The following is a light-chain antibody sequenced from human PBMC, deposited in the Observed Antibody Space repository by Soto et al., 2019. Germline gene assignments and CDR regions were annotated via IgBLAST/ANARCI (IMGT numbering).Light chain of an antibody. J-gene: IGKJ4*01. CDR1: QTISSW. Sequence: DIQMTQSPSTLSASVGDRVTITCRASQTISSWLAWYQQKPGKAPKLLIYKASTLKSGVPSRFSGSGSGTDFTLTISSLQPEDFATYYCQQLDSYPLTFGGGTKVDIK. CDR2: KAS. V-gene: IGKV1-5*03. CDR3: QQLDSYPLT.